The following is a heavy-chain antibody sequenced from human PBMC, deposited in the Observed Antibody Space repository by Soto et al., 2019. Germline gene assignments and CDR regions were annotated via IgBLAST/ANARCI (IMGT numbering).Heavy chain of an antibody. D-gene: IGHD6-19*01. V-gene: IGHV4-34*01. CDR2: INHSGST. Sequence: QVQLQQWGAGLLKPSETLSLTCAVYGGSFSGYYWSWIRQPPGKGLEWIGEINHSGSTNYNPSLKSRVTISLDTSKNQFSLKLSSVTAADTAVYYCARDTGYSSGWYYYWGQGTLVTVSS. J-gene: IGHJ4*02. CDR1: GGSFSGYY. CDR3: ARDTGYSSGWYYY.